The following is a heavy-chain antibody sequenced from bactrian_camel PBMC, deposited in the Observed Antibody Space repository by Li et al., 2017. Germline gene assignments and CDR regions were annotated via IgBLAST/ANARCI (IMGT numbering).Heavy chain of an antibody. V-gene: IGHV3S55*01. D-gene: IGHD2*01. CDR2: IDSDGST. J-gene: IGHJ4*01. CDR1: GYTYRTYC. CDR3: AAVRYLRGAYCYIRPGVVRNFDN. Sequence: HVQLVESGGGSVQAGGSLRLSCVVSGYTYRTYCMGWFGQAPGKEREGVATIDSDGSTNYADSVKGRFTISEDNAKGTLDLQMNALKPEDTAMYYCAAVRYLRGAYCYIRPGVVRNFDNWGQGTQVTVS.